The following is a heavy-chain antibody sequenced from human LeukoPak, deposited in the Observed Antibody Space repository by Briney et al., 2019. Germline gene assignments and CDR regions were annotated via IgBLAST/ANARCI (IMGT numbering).Heavy chain of an antibody. V-gene: IGHV1-18*01. Sequence: ASVKVSCKASGYTLSSYGITWVRQAPGQGLEWMGWISAYNGNTNYAQNLQGRVTMTTDTSTSTAYMELRSLRSDDTAVYYCAREVPYDSSRYYQPLDYWGQGTLVTVSS. CDR2: ISAYNGNT. D-gene: IGHD3-22*01. CDR3: AREVPYDSSRYYQPLDY. J-gene: IGHJ4*02. CDR1: GYTLSSYG.